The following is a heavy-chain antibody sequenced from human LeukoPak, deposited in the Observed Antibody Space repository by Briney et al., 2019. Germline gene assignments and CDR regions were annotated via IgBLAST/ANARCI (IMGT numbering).Heavy chain of an antibody. V-gene: IGHV3-30*18. CDR3: AKEGGYSYGFGIGDDALDI. CDR2: IQYDGNNK. D-gene: IGHD5-18*01. J-gene: IGHJ3*02. Sequence: PGRSLRLSCAASGFTFSSYGMHWVRQAPGKGLEWVTSIQYDGNNKYYADSVKGRFSISRYNPNNTLFLQMNSLRAEDTAVYYCAKEGGYSYGFGIGDDALDIWGQGTMVTVSS. CDR1: GFTFSSYG.